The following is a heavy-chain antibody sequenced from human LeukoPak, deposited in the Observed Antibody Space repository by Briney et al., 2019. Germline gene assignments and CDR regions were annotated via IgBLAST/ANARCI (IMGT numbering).Heavy chain of an antibody. CDR2: ISYDGSNK. CDR3: AIGIAAAGRFDY. D-gene: IGHD6-13*01. Sequence: GRSLRLSCAASGFTFSSYAMHWVRQAPGKGLEWVAVISYDGSNKYYADSVKGRFTISRDNSKNTLYLQMNSLRAEDTAVYYYAIGIAAAGRFDYWGQGTLVTVSS. CDR1: GFTFSSYA. V-gene: IGHV3-30*04. J-gene: IGHJ4*02.